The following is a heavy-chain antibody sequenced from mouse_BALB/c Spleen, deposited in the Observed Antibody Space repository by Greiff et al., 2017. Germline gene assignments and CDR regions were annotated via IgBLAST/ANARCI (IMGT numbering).Heavy chain of an antibody. CDR2: IWGGGST. CDR3: TTMITTGFDY. V-gene: IGHV2-6-4*01. D-gene: IGHD2-4*01. CDR1: GFSLSRYS. J-gene: IGHJ2*01. Sequence: VKLVESGPGLVAPSQSLSITCTVSGFSLSRYSVHWVRQPPGKGLEWLGMIWGGGSTDYNSALKSRLSISKDNSKSQVFLKMNSLQTDDTAMYYCTTMITTGFDYWGQGTTLTVSS.